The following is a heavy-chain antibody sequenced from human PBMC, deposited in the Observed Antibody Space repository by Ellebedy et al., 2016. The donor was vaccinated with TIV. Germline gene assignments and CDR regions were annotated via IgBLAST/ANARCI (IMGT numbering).Heavy chain of an antibody. J-gene: IGHJ4*02. Sequence: GGSLRLXXAASGFTFNTYSMNWVRQAPGKGLEWVAFIRSSTNSISYAESVKGRFTISRDDVENSLYLQMNSLRDEDTAVYYCARGGAGFDSMNRELSFDSWGQGTLVTVSS. V-gene: IGHV3-48*02. CDR3: ARGGAGFDSMNRELSFDS. CDR1: GFTFNTYS. CDR2: IRSSTNSI. D-gene: IGHD1-26*01.